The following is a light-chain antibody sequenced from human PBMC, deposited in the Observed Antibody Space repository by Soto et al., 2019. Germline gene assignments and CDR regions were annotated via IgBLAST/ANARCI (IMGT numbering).Light chain of an antibody. J-gene: IGKJ5*01. CDR1: QSVSSSY. CDR3: QQYGGSPIT. CDR2: GAS. V-gene: IGKV3-20*01. Sequence: EIVLTQSPATLSLSPGERATLSCRASQSVSSSYLAWYQQKPGQAPRLLIYGASSRATGIPDRFSGSGSGTDFTLTISRLEPEDFALYYCQQYGGSPITFGLGTRLEI.